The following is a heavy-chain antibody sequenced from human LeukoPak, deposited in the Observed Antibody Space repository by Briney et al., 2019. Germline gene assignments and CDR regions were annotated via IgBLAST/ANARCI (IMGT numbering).Heavy chain of an antibody. Sequence: LTSETLSLTCAVYGGSFSGYYWRWVRQAPGKGLEWVSAISGSGGSTYYADSVKGRFTISRDNSKNTLYLQMNSLRAEDTAVYYCAKGLIGDYYGSGPLGYWGQGTLVTVSS. CDR1: GGSFSGYY. V-gene: IGHV3-23*01. D-gene: IGHD3-10*01. J-gene: IGHJ4*02. CDR2: ISGSGGST. CDR3: AKGLIGDYYGSGPLGY.